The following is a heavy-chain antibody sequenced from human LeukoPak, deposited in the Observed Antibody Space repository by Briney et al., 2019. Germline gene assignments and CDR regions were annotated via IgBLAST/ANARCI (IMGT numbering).Heavy chain of an antibody. CDR3: ARGTKSPYYFDY. J-gene: IGHJ4*02. CDR1: GGSISSGGYY. V-gene: IGHV4-31*03. Sequence: SETLSLTCTVSGGSISSGGYYWSWIRQPPGKGLEWIGYIYNSGSTDYNPSLKSRVTISVDTSKKQFSLKLSSVTAADTALYYCARGTKSPYYFDYWGQGTLVTVSS. CDR2: IYNSGST.